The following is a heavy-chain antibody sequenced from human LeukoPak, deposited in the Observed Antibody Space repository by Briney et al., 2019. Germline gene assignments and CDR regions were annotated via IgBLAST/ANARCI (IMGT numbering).Heavy chain of an antibody. V-gene: IGHV3-9*01. J-gene: IGHJ3*02. Sequence: GGSLRLSCAASGFTFDDYAMHWVRQAPGKGLEWVSGISWNSGSIGYADSVKGRLTISRDNAKNSLYLQMNSLRTEDTALYYCAKALRASIAVADDAFDIWGQGTMVTVSS. CDR2: ISWNSGSI. D-gene: IGHD6-19*01. CDR1: GFTFDDYA. CDR3: AKALRASIAVADDAFDI.